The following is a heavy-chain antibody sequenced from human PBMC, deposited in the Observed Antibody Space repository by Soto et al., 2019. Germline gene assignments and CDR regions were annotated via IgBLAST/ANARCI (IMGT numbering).Heavy chain of an antibody. CDR3: ARGISPKYCNGDSCYALGAFDI. CDR1: GYTFTNYY. D-gene: IGHD2-21*01. J-gene: IGHJ3*02. CDR2: INPNTGGT. V-gene: IGHV1-2*02. Sequence: ASVKVSCKASGYTFTNYYIHWVRQAPGQGLEWMGWINPNTGGTNSAQKLHGRVTMTRAASISTAYMELSRLTPDDTAVYSCARGISPKYCNGDSCYALGAFDIWGHGTVVTVSS.